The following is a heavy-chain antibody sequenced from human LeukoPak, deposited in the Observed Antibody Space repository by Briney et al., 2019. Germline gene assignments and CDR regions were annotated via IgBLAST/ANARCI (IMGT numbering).Heavy chain of an antibody. CDR2: IYYSGST. Sequence: SETLSLTCTVSGGSISSGGYYWSWIRQHPGKGLEWVGCIYYSGSTYYNPSLKSRVTISVDTSNNQFSLKLSSVTAADTAVYYCARGITIFGVVIPAYGMDVWGQGTTVTVSS. J-gene: IGHJ6*02. V-gene: IGHV4-31*03. D-gene: IGHD3-3*01. CDR3: ARGITIFGVVIPAYGMDV. CDR1: GGSISSGGYY.